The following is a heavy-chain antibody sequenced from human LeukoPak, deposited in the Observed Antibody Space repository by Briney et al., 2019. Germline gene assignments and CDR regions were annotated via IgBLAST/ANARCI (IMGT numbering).Heavy chain of an antibody. V-gene: IGHV4-34*01. J-gene: IGHJ4*02. CDR2: INHSGTT. CDR1: RGSFSGYY. CDR3: ARGPTIDYDILTGYYYFDY. Sequence: SETLSLTCAAYRGSFSGYYWTWIRQSPGKGLEWIGEINHSGTTNYNPSLTSRVTISIDTSKNQFPLKLSSVTAADTAVYYCARGPTIDYDILTGYYYFDYWGQGTQVTVSS. D-gene: IGHD3-9*01.